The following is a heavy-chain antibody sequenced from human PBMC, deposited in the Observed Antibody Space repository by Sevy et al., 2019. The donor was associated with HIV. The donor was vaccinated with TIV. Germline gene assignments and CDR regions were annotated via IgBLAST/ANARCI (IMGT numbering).Heavy chain of an antibody. D-gene: IGHD2-8*01. CDR3: AREGCTRPHDY. CDR1: GFAFYDYS. Sequence: GGCLRLSCAASGFAFYDYSMSWIRQAPGKGLEWVATLSFGCGKINYADSVKGRFTISRVNSKNSFYLQMDNLRVEDTALDYCAREGCTRPHDYWGQGTRVLVSS. CDR2: LSFGCGKI. V-gene: IGHV3-23*01. J-gene: IGHJ4*02.